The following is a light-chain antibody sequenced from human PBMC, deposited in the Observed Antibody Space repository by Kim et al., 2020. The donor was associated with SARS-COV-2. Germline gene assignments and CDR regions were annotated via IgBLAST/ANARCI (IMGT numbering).Light chain of an antibody. Sequence: SSELTQDPTMSVALGQTVRTTCQGDSLRNYYASWYQQKPGQAPVLVIYGKNDRPSGIPDRFSGSRTGNTASLTITGAQGEDEDDYYCNSRERSNNHPVFG. CDR1: SLRNYY. V-gene: IGLV3-19*01. CDR3: NSRERSNNHPV. CDR2: GKN. J-gene: IGLJ2*01.